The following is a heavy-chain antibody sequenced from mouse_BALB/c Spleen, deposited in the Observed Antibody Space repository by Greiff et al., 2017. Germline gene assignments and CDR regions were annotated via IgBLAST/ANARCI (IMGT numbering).Heavy chain of an antibody. Sequence: DVMLVESGGGLVKPGGSLKLSCAASGFTFSSYAMSWVRQTPEKRLEWVASISSGGSTYYPDSVKGRFTISRDNARNILYLQMSSLRSEDTAMYYCARGYDGYYAWFADWGQGTLVTVSA. D-gene: IGHD2-3*01. CDR1: GFTFSSYA. V-gene: IGHV5-6-5*01. CDR3: ARGYDGYYAWFAD. CDR2: ISSGGST. J-gene: IGHJ3*01.